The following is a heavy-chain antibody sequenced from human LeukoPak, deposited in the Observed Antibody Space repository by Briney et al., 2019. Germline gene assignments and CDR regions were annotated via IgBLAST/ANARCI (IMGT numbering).Heavy chain of an antibody. V-gene: IGHV3-21*01. CDR3: ARHISGSSISALRY. D-gene: IGHD1-26*01. J-gene: IGHJ4*02. CDR2: ISSSSSYI. CDR1: GFTFSSYS. Sequence: PGGSLRLSCAASGFTFSSYSMNWVRQAPGKGLEWVSSISSSSSYIYYADSVKGRFTISRDNAKSSLYLQMNSLRAEDTAVYYCARHISGSSISALRYWGQGTLVTVSS.